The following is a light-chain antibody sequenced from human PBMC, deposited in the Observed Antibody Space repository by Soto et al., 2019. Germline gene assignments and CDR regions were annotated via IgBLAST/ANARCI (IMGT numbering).Light chain of an antibody. CDR3: QHYVTSRIT. J-gene: IGKJ5*01. V-gene: IGKV3-20*01. CDR2: GAS. CDR1: QSVSSSY. Sequence: EIVLTQSPGTQTLSPGERATLSCRASQSVSSSYLAWYQQKPGQAPRLLIYGASFRATGIADRFSGSGSGTDFTLTISRLEPEDFAVYYCQHYVTSRITFGQGTRLEIK.